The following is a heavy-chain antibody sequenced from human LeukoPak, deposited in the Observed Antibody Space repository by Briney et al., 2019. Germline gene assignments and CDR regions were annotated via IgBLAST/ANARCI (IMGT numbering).Heavy chain of an antibody. Sequence: GGSLRLSCAASGFTFSSYSMNWVRQAPGKGLEWVSSISSSSSYIYYADSVKGRFTISRDNAKYSLYLQMNSLRAEDTAVYYCARDDPTAMGCFDYWGQGTLVTVSS. CDR1: GFTFSSYS. CDR3: ARDDPTAMGCFDY. V-gene: IGHV3-21*01. D-gene: IGHD5-18*01. J-gene: IGHJ4*02. CDR2: ISSSSSYI.